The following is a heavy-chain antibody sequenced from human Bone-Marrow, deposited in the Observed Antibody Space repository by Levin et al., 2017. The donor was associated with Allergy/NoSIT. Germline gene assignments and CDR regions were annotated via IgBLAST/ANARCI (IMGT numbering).Heavy chain of an antibody. D-gene: IGHD1-26*01. CDR3: ARGGGGDYYDFNMDG. J-gene: IGHJ6*03. Sequence: GGSLRLSCAASGFTFSDYGMHWVRQAPGKGLEWVAVIWYDGSNESYGDSVKGRCTISRDNSKNTLFLQMNSLRAEDTAVYYCARGGGGDYYDFNMDGWGKGTTVTV. CDR1: GFTFSDYG. V-gene: IGHV3-33*01. CDR2: IWYDGSNE.